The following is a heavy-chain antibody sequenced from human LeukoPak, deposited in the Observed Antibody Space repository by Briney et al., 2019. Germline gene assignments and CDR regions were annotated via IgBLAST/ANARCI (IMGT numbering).Heavy chain of an antibody. J-gene: IGHJ6*02. Sequence: SVKVSCKASGGTFSSYAISWVRQAPGQGLEWMGGIIPIFGTANYAQKFQGRVTITADESTSTAYMELSSLRSEDTAVYYCARVDTAMEGLDYYYGMDVWGQGTTVTVSS. CDR2: IIPIFGTA. D-gene: IGHD5-18*01. V-gene: IGHV1-69*01. CDR1: GGTFSSYA. CDR3: ARVDTAMEGLDYYYGMDV.